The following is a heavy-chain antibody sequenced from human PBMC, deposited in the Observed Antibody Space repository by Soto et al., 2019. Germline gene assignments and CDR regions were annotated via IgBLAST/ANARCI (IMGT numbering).Heavy chain of an antibody. D-gene: IGHD3-3*01. J-gene: IGHJ4*02. Sequence: ASVKVSCKASGYTFTIYGISWVRQAPGQGLEWMGWISAYNGNTNYAQKLQGRVTMTTDTSTSTAYMELRSLRSDDTAVYYCAGANTIAKSTAPYIDYWGQGILVTVSS. V-gene: IGHV1-18*01. CDR1: GYTFTIYG. CDR2: ISAYNGNT. CDR3: AGANTIAKSTAPYIDY.